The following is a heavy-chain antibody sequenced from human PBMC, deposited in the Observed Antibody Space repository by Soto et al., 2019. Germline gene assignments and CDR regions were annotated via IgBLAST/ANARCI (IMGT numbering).Heavy chain of an antibody. V-gene: IGHV4-34*01. J-gene: IGHJ3*02. D-gene: IGHD3-9*01. CDR3: ARGGSNDWQVAFDI. Sequence: QLQQWGAGLLKPSETLSLTCVVSGGSFSTYYYNWIRQSPGKGLEWIGEINHSGSNNYSPSLKSRLTMSLDTSKTLFSLKLTSVTAADTAVYYCARGGSNDWQVAFDIWGQGTMVTVSS. CDR2: INHSGSN. CDR1: GGSFSTYY.